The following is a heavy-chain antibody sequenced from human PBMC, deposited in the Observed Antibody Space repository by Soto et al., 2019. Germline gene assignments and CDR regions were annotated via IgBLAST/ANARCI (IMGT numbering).Heavy chain of an antibody. D-gene: IGHD6-19*01. J-gene: IGHJ5*02. CDR2: IKSKTDGGTT. Sequence: SLRLSCAASGFTFSNAWMSWVRQAPGKGLEWVGRIKSKTDGGTTDYAAPVKGRFTISRDDSKNTLYLQMNSLKTEDTAVYYCTRASGRSGWYWFDPWGQGTLVTVS. V-gene: IGHV3-15*01. CDR3: TRASGRSGWYWFDP. CDR1: GFTFSNAW.